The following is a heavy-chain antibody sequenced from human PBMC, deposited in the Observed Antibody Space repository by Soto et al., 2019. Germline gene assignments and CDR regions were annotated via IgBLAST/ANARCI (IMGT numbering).Heavy chain of an antibody. CDR1: GFTFSSYS. D-gene: IGHD6-19*01. Sequence: EVQLVESGGGLVQPGGSLRLSCAASGFTFSSYSMNWVRQAPGKGLEWVSYISSSSSTIYYADSVKGRFTISRDNAKNSLYLQMNSLRAEDTAVYYCARDSSSGWNGLNWFDPWGQGTLVTVSS. V-gene: IGHV3-48*01. J-gene: IGHJ5*02. CDR3: ARDSSSGWNGLNWFDP. CDR2: ISSSSSTI.